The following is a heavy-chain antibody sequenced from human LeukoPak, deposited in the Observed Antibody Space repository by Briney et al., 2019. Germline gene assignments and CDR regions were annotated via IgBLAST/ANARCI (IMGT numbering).Heavy chain of an antibody. V-gene: IGHV3-64D*06. J-gene: IGHJ4*02. CDR2: ISSNGDNT. CDR3: VRGTRY. Sequence: GGSLRLSCSVSGFTFSTYVMHWVRQAPGKGLEYVSAISSNGDNTYYADSVKGRFTISRDNSKNTLYLQMSSLRADNTAVYYCVRGTRYWGQGTLVTVSS. CDR1: GFTFSTYV.